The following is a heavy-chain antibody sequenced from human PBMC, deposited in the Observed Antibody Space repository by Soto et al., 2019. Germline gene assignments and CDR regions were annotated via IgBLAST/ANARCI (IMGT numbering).Heavy chain of an antibody. CDR1: GGSISSYD. CDR2: IYYSEST. D-gene: IGHD6-19*01. J-gene: IGHJ4*02. CDR3: ARGVEMYASGWYYFAY. V-gene: IGHV4-59*01. Sequence: QVQLQESGPGLVKPSATLSLTCTVSGGSISSYDLSWIRQPPGKGLEWIGFIYYSESTNYNPPRQRRVTIAVATSKNQFSLRLTSVTAADPDVYYWARGVEMYASGWYYFAYWGPGTLVNVSS.